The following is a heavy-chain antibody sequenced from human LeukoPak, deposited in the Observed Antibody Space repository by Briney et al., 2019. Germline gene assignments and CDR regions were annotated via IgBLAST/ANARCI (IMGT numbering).Heavy chain of an antibody. CDR2: IYRSGST. J-gene: IGHJ5*02. CDR1: AGSISSGAYS. CDR3: ARDRGGSGTLSHNWFDP. Sequence: PSETLSLTCTVSAGSISSGAYSWSWIRQPPGKGLEWIGYIYRSGSTYYNPSLKSRVTISLDRSNNQFSLRLSSVTAADTAVYYCARDRGGSGTLSHNWFDPWGQGTLVTVSS. D-gene: IGHD3-10*01. V-gene: IGHV4-30-2*01.